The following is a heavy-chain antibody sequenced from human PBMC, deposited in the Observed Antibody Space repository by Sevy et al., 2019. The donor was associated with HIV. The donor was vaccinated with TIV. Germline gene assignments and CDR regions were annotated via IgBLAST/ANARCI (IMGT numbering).Heavy chain of an antibody. CDR2: IKEDGSEK. Sequence: GGSLRLSCAASGFTFSSYWMNWVRQAPGKGLEWVANIKEDGSEKYYVDSVKGRFTIARDKAKNSLYLQMNSLRAEDTAVFYCAGYDNRTLIDYWGQGTLVTVSS. D-gene: IGHD3-22*01. CDR1: GFTFSSYW. CDR3: AGYDNRTLIDY. J-gene: IGHJ4*02. V-gene: IGHV3-7*03.